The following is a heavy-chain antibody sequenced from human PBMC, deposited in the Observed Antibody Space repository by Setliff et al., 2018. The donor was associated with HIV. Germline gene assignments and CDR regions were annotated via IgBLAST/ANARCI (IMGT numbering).Heavy chain of an antibody. J-gene: IGHJ4*02. V-gene: IGHV1-24*01. Sequence: ASVKVSCKVSGYTLTELTMHWVRQAPGKGLEWMGRFDPEDGDTLYAQRFQGRVTMTEDSSTDTAYMELGSLTSDDTAVYYCATAKKHWLTEGGFDFWGQGTLVTVSS. CDR3: ATAKKHWLTEGGFDF. CDR1: GYTLTELT. CDR2: FDPEDGDT. D-gene: IGHD6-19*01.